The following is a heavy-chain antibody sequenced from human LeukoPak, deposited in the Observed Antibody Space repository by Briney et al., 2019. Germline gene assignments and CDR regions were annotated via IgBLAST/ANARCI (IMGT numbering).Heavy chain of an antibody. CDR2: IYHSGST. D-gene: IGHD1-26*01. J-gene: IGHJ4*02. CDR1: GGSISSSNW. Sequence: PSGTLSLTCAVSGGSISSSNWWSWVRQPPGKGLEWIGEIYHSGSTTYNPSLKSRVTISVDKSKNQFSLKLSSVTAADTAVYYCARLYSANYLSYFDYWGQGTLVTVSS. CDR3: ARLYSANYLSYFDY. V-gene: IGHV4-4*02.